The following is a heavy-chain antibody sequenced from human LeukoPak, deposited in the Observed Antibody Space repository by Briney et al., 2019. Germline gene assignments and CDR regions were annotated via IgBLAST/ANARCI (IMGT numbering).Heavy chain of an antibody. CDR3: ARDPIPLYYYDSSGYDAFDI. V-gene: IGHV3-21*01. CDR1: GFTFSSYS. J-gene: IGHJ3*02. D-gene: IGHD3-22*01. Sequence: GGSLRLSCAASGFTFSSYSMNWVRQAPGKGLEWIATISPSSGYIYYAETVQGRFTISRDNAKNSVYMEMNSLRAEDTDVYYCARDPIPLYYYDSSGYDAFDIWGQGTMVTVSS. CDR2: ISPSSGYI.